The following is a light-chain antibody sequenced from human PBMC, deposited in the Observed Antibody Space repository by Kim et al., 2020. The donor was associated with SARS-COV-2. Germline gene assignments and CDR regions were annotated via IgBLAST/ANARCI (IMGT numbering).Light chain of an antibody. J-gene: IGLJ2*01. Sequence: QSVLTQPPSASGTPGQRVTISCSGSGSNIGTNYVYWYQHLPGTAPKLLIYRNDQRPSGVPDRFSGSQSGTSASLAIIGLRSEDEADYYCAAWDDSLSGHVVFGGGTQLTVL. CDR2: RND. V-gene: IGLV1-47*01. CDR1: GSNIGTNY. CDR3: AAWDDSLSGHVV.